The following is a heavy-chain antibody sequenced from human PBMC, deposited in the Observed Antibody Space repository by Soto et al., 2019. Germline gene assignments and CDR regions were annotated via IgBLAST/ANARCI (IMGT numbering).Heavy chain of an antibody. CDR2: ISAYNGNT. V-gene: IGHV1-18*01. J-gene: IGHJ6*02. D-gene: IGHD1-1*01. CDR3: ARGGRHETNYGMDV. Sequence: GASVKVSCKASGGTFSSYGISWVRQAPGQGLEWMGWISAYNGNTNYAQKLQGRVTMTTDTSTSTAYMELRSLRSDDTAVYYCARGGRHETNYGMDVWGQGTTVTVSS. CDR1: GGTFSSYG.